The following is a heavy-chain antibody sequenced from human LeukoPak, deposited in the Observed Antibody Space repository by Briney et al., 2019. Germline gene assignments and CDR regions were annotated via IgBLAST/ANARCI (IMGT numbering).Heavy chain of an antibody. Sequence: GGSLRLSCAASGFTFSSYSMNWVRQAPGKGLEWVSSISSSSGYIYYADSVKGRFTISRDNAKNSLYLQMNSLRAEDTAVYYCARNYYYGMDVWGQGTTVTVSS. CDR1: GFTFSSYS. V-gene: IGHV3-21*04. J-gene: IGHJ6*02. CDR2: ISSSSGYI. CDR3: ARNYYYGMDV.